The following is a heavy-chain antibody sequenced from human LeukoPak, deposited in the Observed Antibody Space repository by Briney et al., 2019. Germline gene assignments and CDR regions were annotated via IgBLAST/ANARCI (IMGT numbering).Heavy chain of an antibody. V-gene: IGHV1-3*01. CDR3: ARDGIAAAAILYYFDY. CDR2: INAGNGNT. Sequence: ASVKVSCKASGYTFSSYDINWVRQAPGQRLEWMGWINAGNGNTKYSQKFQGRVTITRDTSASTAYMELSSLRSEDTAVYYCARDGIAAAAILYYFDYWGQGTLVTVSS. CDR1: GYTFSSYD. D-gene: IGHD6-13*01. J-gene: IGHJ4*02.